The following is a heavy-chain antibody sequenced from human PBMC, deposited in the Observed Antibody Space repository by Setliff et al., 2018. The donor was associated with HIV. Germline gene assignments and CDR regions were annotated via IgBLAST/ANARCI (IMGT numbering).Heavy chain of an antibody. Sequence: SETLSLTCTVSGGSISSGSYYWSWIRQPAGKGLEWIGSIYYSGSTYYNPSLKSRLTISVDTSKNQVSLRLTSVTAADTGVYYCARHRDPPGTSWIFYYYYMDLWGAGTTVTVSS. CDR2: IYYSGST. D-gene: IGHD6-13*01. V-gene: IGHV4-39*01. J-gene: IGHJ6*03. CDR1: GGSISSGSYY. CDR3: ARHRDPPGTSWIFYYYYMDL.